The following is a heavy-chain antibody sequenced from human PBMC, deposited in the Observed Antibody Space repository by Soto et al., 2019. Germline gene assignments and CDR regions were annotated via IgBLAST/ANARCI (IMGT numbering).Heavy chain of an antibody. J-gene: IGHJ4*02. Sequence: GASVKVSWQDSGYNITRYGLWWVPQAPGQGREWVGWISACNGNTNYAQKLQGRVTMTTDTSTSTAYMELRSLRSDDTAVYYCARDYLYYVSLTGQTERYYFDYWGQGTLVTVSS. CDR2: ISACNGNT. CDR3: ARDYLYYVSLTGQTERYYFDY. CDR1: GYNITRYG. D-gene: IGHD3-9*01. V-gene: IGHV1-18*01.